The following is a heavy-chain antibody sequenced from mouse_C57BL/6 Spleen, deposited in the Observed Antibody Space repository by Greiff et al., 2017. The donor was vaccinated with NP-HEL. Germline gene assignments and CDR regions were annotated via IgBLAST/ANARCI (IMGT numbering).Heavy chain of an antibody. D-gene: IGHD1-1*01. CDR3: AREEDYYGSFAD. Sequence: QVQLQQSGAELVKPGASVKMSCKASGYTFTSYWITWVKQRPGQGLEWIGDIYPGSGSTNYNEKFKSKATLTVDTSSSTAYMQLSSLTSEDSAVYYCAREEDYYGSFADWGQGTLVTVSA. CDR2: IYPGSGST. J-gene: IGHJ3*01. CDR1: GYTFTSYW. V-gene: IGHV1-55*01.